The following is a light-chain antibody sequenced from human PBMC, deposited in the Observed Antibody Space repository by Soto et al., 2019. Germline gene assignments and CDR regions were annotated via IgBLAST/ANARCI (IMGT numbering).Light chain of an antibody. J-gene: IGLJ1*01. CDR1: SGHSSYA. CDR2: LNSDGSH. CDR3: QTWGTGIQV. V-gene: IGLV4-69*01. Sequence: QSVLTQSPSASASLGASVKLTCTLDSGHSSYAIAWHQQQPEKGPRFLMKLNSDGSHSKGDGIPDRFSGSSSGAERYLTISSLQSEDEADYYCQTWGTGIQVFGTGTKVTVL.